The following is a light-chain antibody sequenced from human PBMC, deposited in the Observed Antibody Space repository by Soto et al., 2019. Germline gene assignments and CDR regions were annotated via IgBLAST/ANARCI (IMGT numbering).Light chain of an antibody. CDR1: QSLLHSNGYNY. J-gene: IGKJ4*01. CDR2: LGS. Sequence: DIVMTPSPLSLPVTPGEPASISCRSSQSLLHSNGYNYLDWYLQKPGQSPQLLIYLGSNRASGVPDRFSGSGSGTDFTLKISRVEAEDVAVYYCMQALQTPLTFGGGTKVEIK. V-gene: IGKV2-28*01. CDR3: MQALQTPLT.